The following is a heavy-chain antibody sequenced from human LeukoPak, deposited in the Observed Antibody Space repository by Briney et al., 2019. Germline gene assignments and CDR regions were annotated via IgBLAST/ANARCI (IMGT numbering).Heavy chain of an antibody. CDR2: ISGSGVST. D-gene: IGHD3-22*01. V-gene: IGHV3-23*01. J-gene: IGHJ3*02. CDR1: GFTFSSYG. Sequence: PGGSLRLSCAASGFTFSSYGMSWVRQAPGKGLEWVSAISGSGVSTYYADSVKGRFTISRDNSKNTLYLQMNSLRAEDTAVYYCARDSTSYYYDSSGYDAFDIWGQGTMVTVSS. CDR3: ARDSTSYYYDSSGYDAFDI.